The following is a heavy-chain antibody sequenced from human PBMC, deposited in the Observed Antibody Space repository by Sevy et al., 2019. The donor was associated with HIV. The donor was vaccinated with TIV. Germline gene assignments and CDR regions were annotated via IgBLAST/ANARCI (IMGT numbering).Heavy chain of an antibody. D-gene: IGHD3-10*01. CDR3: VRPSSLYYYYAMDV. Sequence: SETLSLTCIVSGGSISSDSYYWGWIRQPPGKGLEWIGSIYYTGSTYYNPSLKSRVTISSDTSKNQFSLRLSSVTAADTALYFCVRPSSLYYYYAMDVWGQWTTVTVSS. J-gene: IGHJ6*02. CDR1: GGSISSDSYY. V-gene: IGHV4-39*01. CDR2: IYYTGST.